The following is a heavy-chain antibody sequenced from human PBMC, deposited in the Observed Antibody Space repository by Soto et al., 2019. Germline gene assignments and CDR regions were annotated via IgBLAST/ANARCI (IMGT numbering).Heavy chain of an antibody. D-gene: IGHD1-7*01. CDR1: GAYISDFS. Sequence: QVQQLESGPGLVKPWDTLSLTCTVSGAYISDFSWSWIRQSAGKGLEWIGRITVNGNTQYNPSFRSRVTMSMDTSRNQFSLNLQSATAADTALYYCARESGENWTYEAHWGQGTLVTVSS. CDR3: ARESGENWTYEAH. CDR2: ITVNGNT. V-gene: IGHV4-4*07. J-gene: IGHJ1*01.